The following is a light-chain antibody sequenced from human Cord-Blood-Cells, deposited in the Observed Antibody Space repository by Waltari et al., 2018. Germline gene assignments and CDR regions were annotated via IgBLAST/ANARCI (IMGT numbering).Light chain of an antibody. CDR1: QCISSY. Sequence: DIKMTQSPSSLSASVGDRVTITCRASQCISSYLNWYQQKPGKAPKLLIYAASSLQSGVPSRFSGSGSATDFTLTIISLQPEDFATYYCRQSYSTPWTFVQGTKVEIK. CDR3: RQSYSTPWT. V-gene: IGKV1-39*01. J-gene: IGKJ1*01. CDR2: AAS.